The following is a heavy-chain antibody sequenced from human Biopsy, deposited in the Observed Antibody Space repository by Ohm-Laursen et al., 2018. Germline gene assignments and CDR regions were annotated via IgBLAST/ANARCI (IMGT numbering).Heavy chain of an antibody. CDR1: GGSISNNNYY. D-gene: IGHD3-22*01. J-gene: IGHJ5*02. V-gene: IGHV4-39*01. Sequence: SDTLSPTCAVSGGSISNNNYYWGWLRQPPGKGLEWIGSIFYRGSTHSNPSLKSRVNISVDTSKNQFSLKLNSVTAADTAVYYCARDYDTSGYYYVSWGQGTLVTVSS. CDR2: IFYRGST. CDR3: ARDYDTSGYYYVS.